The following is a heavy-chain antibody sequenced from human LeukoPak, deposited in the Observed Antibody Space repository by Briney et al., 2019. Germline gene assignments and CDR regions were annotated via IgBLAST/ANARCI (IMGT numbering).Heavy chain of an antibody. D-gene: IGHD6-13*01. CDR1: GGPKSSSRHY. CDR2: IYYSGST. Sequence: AETLSLPCTVSGGPKSSSRHYWGGIRQPPGKGLEWIGSIYYSGSTYYNPSLKSRVTISVDTSKNQFSLKLSSVTAADTAAYYCARPQGTAAGTAPDWYFDLWGRGNPVTVSS. J-gene: IGHJ2*01. V-gene: IGHV4-39*01. CDR3: ARPQGTAAGTAPDWYFDL.